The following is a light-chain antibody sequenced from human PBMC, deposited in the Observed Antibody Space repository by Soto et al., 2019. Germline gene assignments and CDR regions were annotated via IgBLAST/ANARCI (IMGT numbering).Light chain of an antibody. CDR1: QSVSSY. Sequence: EIGLSQSPATLSLSPGERATLSCRASQSVSSYLAWYQQKPGQAPRLLIYDASNRATGIPARFSGSGSGTDFTPTISILEPEDCAVYCCQLRTNRPLTFGGGTKVDIK. J-gene: IGKJ4*01. CDR2: DAS. V-gene: IGKV3-11*01. CDR3: QLRTNRPLT.